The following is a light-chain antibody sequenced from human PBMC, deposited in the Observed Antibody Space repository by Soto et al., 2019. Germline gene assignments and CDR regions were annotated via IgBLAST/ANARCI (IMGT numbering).Light chain of an antibody. V-gene: IGKV3-15*01. CDR1: QSVSSN. J-gene: IGKJ5*01. CDR2: GAS. Sequence: EIVMTQSPATLSVSPGERATLSCRASQSVSSNLAWYQQKPGQAPRLLIYGASTRATGIPARFSGSGSGTDFTLTISRLEPEDFAVYHCQQYGSSPLITFGLGTRLEIK. CDR3: QQYGSSPLIT.